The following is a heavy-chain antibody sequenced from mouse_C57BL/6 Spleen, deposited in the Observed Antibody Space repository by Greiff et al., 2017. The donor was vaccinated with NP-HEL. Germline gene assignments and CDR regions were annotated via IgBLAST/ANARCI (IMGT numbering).Heavy chain of an antibody. J-gene: IGHJ3*01. Sequence: VQLQQSGAELVKPGASVKMSCKASGYTFTRYWITWVKQRPGQGLEWIGDIYPGSGSTNYNEKFKSKATLTVDTSSSTAYMQLSSLTSEDSAVDYCARGDYYGSAAYWGQGTLVTVSA. CDR2: IYPGSGST. D-gene: IGHD1-1*01. CDR3: ARGDYYGSAAY. CDR1: GYTFTRYW. V-gene: IGHV1-55*01.